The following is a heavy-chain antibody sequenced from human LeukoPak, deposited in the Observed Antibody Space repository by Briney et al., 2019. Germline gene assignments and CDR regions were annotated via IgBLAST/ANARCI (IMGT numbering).Heavy chain of an antibody. D-gene: IGHD5-18*01. CDR3: ARESTEYSYGDWFDP. J-gene: IGHJ5*02. CDR1: GYTFTSYG. CDR2: ISAYNGNT. V-gene: IGHV1-18*01. Sequence: LRASVKVSCKASGYTFTSYGISWVRQAPGQGLEWMGWISAYNGNTNYAQKLQGRVTMTTDTSTSTAYMELRSLRSDDTAVYYCARESTEYSYGDWFDPWGQGTLVTVSS.